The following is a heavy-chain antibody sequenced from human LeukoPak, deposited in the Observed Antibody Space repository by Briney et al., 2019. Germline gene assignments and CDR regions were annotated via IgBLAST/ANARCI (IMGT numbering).Heavy chain of an antibody. D-gene: IGHD1-14*01. J-gene: IGHJ3*02. V-gene: IGHV3-48*01. CDR1: GFTFSSYS. CDR2: ISSSSTI. Sequence: AGGSLRLSCAASGFTFSSYSMNWVRQAPGKGLEWVSYISSSSTIYYADSVKGRFTISRDNAKNSLYLQMNSLRAEDTAVYYCATEGGPADAFDIWGQGTMVTVSS. CDR3: ATEGGPADAFDI.